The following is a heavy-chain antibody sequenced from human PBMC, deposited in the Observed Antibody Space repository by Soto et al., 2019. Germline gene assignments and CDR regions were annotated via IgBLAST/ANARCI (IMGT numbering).Heavy chain of an antibody. D-gene: IGHD3-10*01. CDR1: GFTFSNAW. J-gene: IGHJ6*02. V-gene: IGHV3-15*07. CDR2: IKSKTDGGTT. CDR3: TTEIGYSYFRLPSDYYCMDV. Sequence: EVQLVESGGGLVKPGGSLRLSCAASGFTFSNAWMNWVRQAPGKGLEWVGRIKSKTDGGTTDYGAPVKGRFTISRDDSKNTLFLQVSGLKSEDTAVYYCTTEIGYSYFRLPSDYYCMDVWGQGTTVTVSS.